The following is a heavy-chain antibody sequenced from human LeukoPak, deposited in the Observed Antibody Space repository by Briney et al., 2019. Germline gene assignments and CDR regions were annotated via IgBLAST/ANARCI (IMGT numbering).Heavy chain of an antibody. CDR3: ARVRGSGYYYAYFQH. Sequence: SETLSLTCTVSGASISSYYYNWIRQTAGGGLEWIGRLYISGSTDYNPSLKSRVTISVDTSMNQFYLKMNSVTAADTAVYYCARVRGSGYYYAYFQHWGQGTLVTVSS. J-gene: IGHJ1*01. CDR1: GASISSYY. V-gene: IGHV4-4*07. CDR2: LYISGST. D-gene: IGHD3-22*01.